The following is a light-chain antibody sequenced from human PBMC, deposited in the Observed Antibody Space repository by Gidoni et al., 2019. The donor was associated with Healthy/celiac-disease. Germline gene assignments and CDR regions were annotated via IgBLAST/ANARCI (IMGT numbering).Light chain of an antibody. J-gene: IGKJ1*01. CDR2: GAS. Sequence: EIVMTQSPATLSVSPGERATLSCRASQSVSSNLAWYQQKPGQAPRLLNYGASTRATGIPARFSGSESGTEFTLTISSLQSEDFAVYYCQQYNNWPTFGQGTKVEIK. V-gene: IGKV3-15*01. CDR1: QSVSSN. CDR3: QQYNNWPT.